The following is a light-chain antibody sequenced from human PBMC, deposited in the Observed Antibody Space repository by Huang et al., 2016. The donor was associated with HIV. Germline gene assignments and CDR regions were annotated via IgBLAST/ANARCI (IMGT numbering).Light chain of an antibody. V-gene: IGKV3-20*01. CDR2: GAS. J-gene: IGKJ1*01. Sequence: EIVLTQSPGTLSLSPGEGATVSCRANESVRSTFLAWYRQSGGQAPRLLIYGASTRATGIPDRFSGSGSGTDFTLTISRLEPEDFAVYYCQQYGTSPWTFGQGTKVEIK. CDR1: ESVRSTF. CDR3: QQYGTSPWT.